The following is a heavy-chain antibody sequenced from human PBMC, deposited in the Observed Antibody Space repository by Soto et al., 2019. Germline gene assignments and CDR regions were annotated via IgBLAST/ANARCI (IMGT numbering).Heavy chain of an antibody. D-gene: IGHD4-17*01. J-gene: IGHJ3*02. V-gene: IGHV1-69*12. CDR2: IIPIFGTA. CDR3: ARDAHSTVTVAFDI. Sequence: QVQLVQSGAEVKKPGSSVKVSCKASGGTFSSYAISWVRQAPGQGLEWMGGIIPIFGTANYGQKFQGRVTITADELTSTACMELSSLRSEDTAVYYCARDAHSTVTVAFDIWGQGTMVTVSS. CDR1: GGTFSSYA.